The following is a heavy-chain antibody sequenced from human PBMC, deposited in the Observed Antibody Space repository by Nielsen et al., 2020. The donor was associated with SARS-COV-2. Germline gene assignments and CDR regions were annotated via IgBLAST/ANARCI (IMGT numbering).Heavy chain of an antibody. D-gene: IGHD1-1*01. CDR3: ASLEVEGGGY. CDR2: IDPSDSYT. CDR1: GYSFVTYW. Sequence: GESLKISCKTSGYSFVTYWISWVRQMPGKGLEWMGRIDPSDSYTNYSPSFQGHVPISVDTSISTAYLHWSSLKASDTAIYFCASLEVEGGGYWGQGTLVTVSS. V-gene: IGHV5-10-1*01. J-gene: IGHJ4*02.